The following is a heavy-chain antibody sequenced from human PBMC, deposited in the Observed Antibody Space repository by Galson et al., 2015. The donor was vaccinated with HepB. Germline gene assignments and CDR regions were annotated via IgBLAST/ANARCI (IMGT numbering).Heavy chain of an antibody. Sequence: SLRLSCAASGFTFNSYAMHWVRQAPGKGLEWVAVISHDGTNKYYADSVQGRFTISRDNSKKMLYLQMITLSPEDTAVFYCARDRADYGGARGIDYWGQGTLVTVSS. J-gene: IGHJ4*02. CDR1: GFTFNSYA. D-gene: IGHD4-17*01. CDR2: ISHDGTNK. CDR3: ARDRADYGGARGIDY. V-gene: IGHV3-30-3*01.